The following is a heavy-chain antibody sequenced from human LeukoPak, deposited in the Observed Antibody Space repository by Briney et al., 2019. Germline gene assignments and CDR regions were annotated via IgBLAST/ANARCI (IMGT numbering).Heavy chain of an antibody. CDR1: GFTFSSYA. CDR3: AKDEVHRYFGWPFGGGMGD. D-gene: IGHD3-9*01. J-gene: IGHJ6*02. V-gene: IGHV3-23*01. Sequence: GGSLRLSCAASGFTFSSYAMRWVRQAPGKGLVWVSPISGSGGSTCYADSVKGLFTISRDNSKNTLYLQMNSLRAEETAVYYCAKDEVHRYFGWPFGGGMGDWGQGTTVTVSS. CDR2: ISGSGGST.